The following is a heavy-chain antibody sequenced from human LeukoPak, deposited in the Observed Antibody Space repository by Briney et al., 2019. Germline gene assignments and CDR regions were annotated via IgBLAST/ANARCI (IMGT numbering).Heavy chain of an antibody. J-gene: IGHJ5*02. CDR3: ARDERVRGGNWFDP. D-gene: IGHD3-10*01. CDR2: ISSSGSTI. V-gene: IGHV3-11*01. CDR1: GFTFSDYY. Sequence: GGSLRLSCAASGFTFSDYYMSCIRQAPGKGLEWVSYISSSGSTIYYADSVKGRFTISRDNDKNSLYLQMNSLRAEDTAVYYCARDERVRGGNWFDPWGQGTLVTVSS.